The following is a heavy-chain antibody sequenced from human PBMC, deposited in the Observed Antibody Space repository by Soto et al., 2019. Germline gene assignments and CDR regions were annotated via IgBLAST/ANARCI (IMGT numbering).Heavy chain of an antibody. CDR3: AKDHGVAVAGNLDY. J-gene: IGHJ4*02. D-gene: IGHD6-19*01. Sequence: GGSLRLSCAASGFTFSSYAMSWVRQAPGKGLEWVSAISGSGGSTYYADSVKGRFTISRDNSKNTLYLQMNSLGAEDTAVYYCAKDHGVAVAGNLDYWGQGTLVTVSS. CDR1: GFTFSSYA. V-gene: IGHV3-23*01. CDR2: ISGSGGST.